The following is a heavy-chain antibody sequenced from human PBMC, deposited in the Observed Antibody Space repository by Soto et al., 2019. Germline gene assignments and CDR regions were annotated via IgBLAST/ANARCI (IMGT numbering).Heavy chain of an antibody. CDR3: ARMGDVPYYYYGMDV. CDR1: GGTFSRYA. J-gene: IGHJ6*02. Sequence: SVKVSCKASGGTFSRYAISWMRQAPGQGLEWMGGIIPIFGTANYAQKFQGRVTITADESTSTAYMELRSLRSDDTAVYYCARMGDVPYYYYGMDVWGQGTTVTVSS. CDR2: IIPIFGTA. D-gene: IGHD3-16*01. V-gene: IGHV1-69*13.